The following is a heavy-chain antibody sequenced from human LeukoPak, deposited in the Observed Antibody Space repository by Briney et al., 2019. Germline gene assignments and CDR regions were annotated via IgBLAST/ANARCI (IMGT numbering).Heavy chain of an antibody. CDR1: GGSISSSSYY. D-gene: IGHD5-18*01. CDR2: INHSGST. CDR3: ARGGRIQLWLGYYMDV. Sequence: SDTLSLTCTVSGGSISSSSYYWGWIRQPPGKGLEWIGEINHSGSTNYNPSLKSRVTISVDTSKNQFSLKLSSVTAADTAVYYCARGGRIQLWLGYYMDVWGKGTMVRVSS. J-gene: IGHJ6*03. V-gene: IGHV4-39*07.